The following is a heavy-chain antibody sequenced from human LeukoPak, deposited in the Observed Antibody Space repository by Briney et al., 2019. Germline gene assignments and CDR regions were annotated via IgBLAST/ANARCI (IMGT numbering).Heavy chain of an antibody. CDR3: ATPHYYNTSGYYPGGY. Sequence: ASVKVSCKTSGYTFTNYYIHWVRQAPGQGLEWMGIINPSGGRPGYAQKFLGRLSMTRDTSPTTVYMELSSLRSEDTAVYCCATPHYYNTSGYYPGGYWGQGTLVTVAS. V-gene: IGHV1-46*01. CDR2: INPSGGRP. D-gene: IGHD3-22*01. CDR1: GYTFTNYY. J-gene: IGHJ4*02.